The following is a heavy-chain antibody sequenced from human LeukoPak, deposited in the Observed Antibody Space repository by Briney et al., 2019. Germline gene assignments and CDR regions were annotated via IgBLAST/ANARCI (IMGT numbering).Heavy chain of an antibody. V-gene: IGHV3-21*04. CDR1: GFTCCSFS. CDR2: LSSSSSYI. Sequence: PGGSLRRYCAASGFTCCSFSMNWVRQAPGKGREWVSSLSSSSSYIYYADSVKGRFTISRDNAKNSLYLQMNSLRAEDTALYYCAKDIWAVSGSRYYYGMDVWGQGTTVTVSS. CDR3: AKDIWAVSGSRYYYGMDV. D-gene: IGHD5/OR15-5a*01. J-gene: IGHJ6*02.